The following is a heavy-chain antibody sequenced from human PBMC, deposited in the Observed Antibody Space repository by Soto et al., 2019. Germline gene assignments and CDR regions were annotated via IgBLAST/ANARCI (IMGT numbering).Heavy chain of an antibody. V-gene: IGHV3-33*01. CDR2: IWYDGSNK. Sequence: QVQLVESGGGVVQPGRSLRLSCAASGFTFSSYGMHWVRQAPGKGLEWVAVIWYDGSNKYYADSVKGRFTISRDNSKNTLYLQMNSLRAEDTAVYYCARDSFLGYCSGGSCLNWFDPWGQGTLVTVSS. CDR3: ARDSFLGYCSGGSCLNWFDP. CDR1: GFTFSSYG. D-gene: IGHD2-15*01. J-gene: IGHJ5*02.